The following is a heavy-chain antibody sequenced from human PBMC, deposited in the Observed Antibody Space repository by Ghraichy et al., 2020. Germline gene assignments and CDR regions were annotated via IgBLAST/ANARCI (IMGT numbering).Heavy chain of an antibody. CDR1: GGSISSYY. CDR3: ARHGDYYDSSGYYYPNGSIDY. Sequence: SQTLSLTCTVSGGSISSYYWSWIRQPPGKGLEWIGYIYTSGSTNYNPSLKSRVTISVDTSKNQFSLKLSSVTAADTAVYYCARHGDYYDSSGYYYPNGSIDYWGQGTLVTVSS. J-gene: IGHJ4*02. CDR2: IYTSGST. D-gene: IGHD3-22*01. V-gene: IGHV4-4*09.